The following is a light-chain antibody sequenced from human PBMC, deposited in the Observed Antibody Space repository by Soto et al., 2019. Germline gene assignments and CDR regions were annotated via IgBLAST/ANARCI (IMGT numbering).Light chain of an antibody. V-gene: IGKV2-28*01. J-gene: IGKJ5*01. CDR3: MQALQTPIT. Sequence: DLVMTQSPLSLPVTPGEPASISCRSSQSLLHSNGYNYLDWYLQKPGQSPQLLIYLGSNRASGVPDMFIGSGSGTDFTLKISRVEAEDVGVYYCMQALQTPITFGQGTRLEMK. CDR2: LGS. CDR1: QSLLHSNGYNY.